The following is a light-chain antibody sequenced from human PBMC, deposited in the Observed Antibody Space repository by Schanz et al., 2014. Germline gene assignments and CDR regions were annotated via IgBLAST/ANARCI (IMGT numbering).Light chain of an antibody. CDR3: QQRSIWPVT. Sequence: EILLTQSAAILSVSPGERATLSCRASQSVYTSLAWYQQKPGQAPRLLVYGPSTRATGVPARFSGSGSGTDFTLAISSLEPEDFAVYYCQQRSIWPVTFGQGTRLEIK. J-gene: IGKJ5*01. CDR2: GPS. CDR1: QSVYTS. V-gene: IGKV3-11*01.